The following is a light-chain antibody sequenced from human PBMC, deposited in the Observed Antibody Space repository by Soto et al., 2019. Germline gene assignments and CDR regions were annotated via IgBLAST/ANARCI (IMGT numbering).Light chain of an antibody. CDR3: HQRQYWPPIT. V-gene: IGKV3-15*01. CDR2: GAS. J-gene: IGKJ5*01. Sequence: EIVMTQSPATLSVSPGERATLSCRASQSVRSNLAWYQQKPGQAPRLLMYGASTRAAGIPARFSGSGSGTEFTLTISSLQSEDFAVYYCHQRQYWPPITFGQGTRLEIK. CDR1: QSVRSN.